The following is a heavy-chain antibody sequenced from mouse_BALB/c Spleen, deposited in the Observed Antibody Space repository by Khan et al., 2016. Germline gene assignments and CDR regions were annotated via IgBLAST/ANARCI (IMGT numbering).Heavy chain of an antibody. CDR2: ISYSGST. CDR1: GYSITSDYA. CDR3: TRSMITTGFAY. D-gene: IGHD2-4*01. J-gene: IGHJ3*01. V-gene: IGHV3-2*02. Sequence: EVQLQESGPGLVKPSQSLSLTCTVTGYSITSDYAWNWIRQFPGNKLEWMGYISYSGSTSYYPSLKSRISITRDTSKNQYFLQLNSVTTEDTATYYCTRSMITTGFAYWGQGTLVTVSA.